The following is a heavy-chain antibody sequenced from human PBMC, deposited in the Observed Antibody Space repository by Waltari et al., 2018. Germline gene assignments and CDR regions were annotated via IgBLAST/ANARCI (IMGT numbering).Heavy chain of an antibody. CDR2: IKQDGSEK. V-gene: IGHV3-7*01. D-gene: IGHD6-19*01. CDR3: ARELEAVAVDY. Sequence: EVQLVESGGGLVQPGGSLRLSCAASGFPFSSYWMSWVRQAPGKGLEWVANIKQDGSEKYYVDSVKGRFTISRDNAKNSLYLQMNSLRAEDTAVYYCARELEAVAVDYWGQGTLVTVSS. CDR1: GFPFSSYW. J-gene: IGHJ4*02.